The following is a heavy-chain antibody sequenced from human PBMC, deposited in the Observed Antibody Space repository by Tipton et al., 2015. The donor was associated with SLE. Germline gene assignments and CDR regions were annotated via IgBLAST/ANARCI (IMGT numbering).Heavy chain of an antibody. V-gene: IGHV4-59*08. CDR1: GGYITGYY. D-gene: IGHD3/OR15-3a*01. J-gene: IGHJ3*01. CDR3: ARHGYASWSGYYHHVFDV. CDR2: IDQFGSA. Sequence: LRLSCIVSGGYITGYYWRWIRQPPGKRLEWIGYIDQFGSANYNPSLQSRVTISVGRSKTQFSLKLRSVIAAYSSMYYCARHGYASWSGYYHHVFDVWGHGTILTVSS.